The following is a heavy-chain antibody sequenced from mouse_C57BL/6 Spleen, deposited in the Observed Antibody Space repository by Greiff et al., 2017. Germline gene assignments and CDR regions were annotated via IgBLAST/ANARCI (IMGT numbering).Heavy chain of an antibody. Sequence: DVKLVESGGGLVKPGGSLKLSCAASGFTFSSYTMSWVRQTPEKRLEWVATISGGGGNTYYPDSVKGRFTISRDNAKNTLYLQMSSLRSEDTALYYCASTTLYGSSSYYFDYWGQGTTLTVSS. CDR2: ISGGGGNT. D-gene: IGHD1-1*01. J-gene: IGHJ2*01. V-gene: IGHV5-9*01. CDR1: GFTFSSYT. CDR3: ASTTLYGSSSYYFDY.